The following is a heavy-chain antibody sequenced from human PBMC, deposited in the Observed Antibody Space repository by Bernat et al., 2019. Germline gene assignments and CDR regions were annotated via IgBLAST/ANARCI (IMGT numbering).Heavy chain of an antibody. Sequence: EVQLVESGGGLVKPGGSLRLSCAASGFTFSGYGMNWVRQAPGKGLEWVSSITSHSSYIYYADSLKGRFTISRDNAKSSLYLQMNSLRAEDTAVYYCARDKSGSYYGAIDYWGQGTLLTGSS. J-gene: IGHJ4*02. CDR1: GFTFSGYG. CDR2: ITSHSSYI. V-gene: IGHV3-21*01. D-gene: IGHD1-26*01. CDR3: ARDKSGSYYGAIDY.